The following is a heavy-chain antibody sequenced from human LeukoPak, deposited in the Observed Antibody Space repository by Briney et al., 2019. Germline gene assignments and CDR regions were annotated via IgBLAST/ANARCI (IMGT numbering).Heavy chain of an antibody. V-gene: IGHV4-61*01. Sequence: PSETLSLTCTVSGASVSSYNHCWNWIRQPPGKGLEWLGYFCYDGNSRYSPSLQSRVAISADTSKNHFSLKLTSVTAADAAVYFCASLSYYDFWSGYDNWFDPWGQGTLVTVSS. CDR1: GASVSSYNHC. CDR3: ASLSYYDFWSGYDNWFDP. D-gene: IGHD3-3*01. J-gene: IGHJ5*02. CDR2: FCYDGNS.